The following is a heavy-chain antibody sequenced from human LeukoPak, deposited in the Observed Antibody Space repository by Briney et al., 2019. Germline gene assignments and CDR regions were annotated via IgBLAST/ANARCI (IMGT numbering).Heavy chain of an antibody. Sequence: PGGSLRLSCAASGFTFSNAWMSWVRQAPGKGLEWVGRIKSKTDGGTTDHAAPVKGRFTISRDDSKNTLYLQMNSLKTEDTAVYYCTTAMVRGVIIAGSYYYGMDVWGKGTTVTVSS. CDR2: IKSKTDGGTT. V-gene: IGHV3-15*01. D-gene: IGHD3-10*01. J-gene: IGHJ6*04. CDR1: GFTFSNAW. CDR3: TTAMVRGVIIAGSYYYGMDV.